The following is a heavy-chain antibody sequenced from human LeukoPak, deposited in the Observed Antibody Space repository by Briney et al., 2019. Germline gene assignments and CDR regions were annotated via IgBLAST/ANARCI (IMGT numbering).Heavy chain of an antibody. J-gene: IGHJ4*02. CDR1: GYTFTSYG. V-gene: IGHV1-18*01. Sequence: ASVKVSCKASGYTFTSYGISWVRQAPGQGLEWMGWISAYNGNTNYAQKLQGRVTMTTDTSTSTAYMELRSLRSDDTAVYYCARDLYSSSWYPSHFDYWGQGTLVTVSS. CDR2: ISAYNGNT. D-gene: IGHD6-13*01. CDR3: ARDLYSSSWYPSHFDY.